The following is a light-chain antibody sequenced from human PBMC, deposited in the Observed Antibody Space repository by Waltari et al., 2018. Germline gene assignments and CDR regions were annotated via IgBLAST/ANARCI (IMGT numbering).Light chain of an antibody. V-gene: IGKV3-20*01. Sequence: EIVLTQSPDTLSLSPGERATLSCRASQSVSSSYLAWYQQKPGQAPSLLIYGASSRATDIPDRFSGSGSGTDFTLTISRLEPEDFAVYYCQQYGSSPPLTFGGGTKVEIK. CDR1: QSVSSSY. CDR3: QQYGSSPPLT. J-gene: IGKJ4*01. CDR2: GAS.